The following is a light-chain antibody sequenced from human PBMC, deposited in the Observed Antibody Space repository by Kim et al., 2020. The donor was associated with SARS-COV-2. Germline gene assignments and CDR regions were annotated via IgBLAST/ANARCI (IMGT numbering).Light chain of an antibody. Sequence: SSSYLAWYQQKPGQAPRLLIYGASTRAAGIPDRFSGSGSETDFTLTISRLEPEDFAVYYCQQYGSSPRTFGQGTKVEIK. CDR2: GAS. CDR1: SSSY. CDR3: QQYGSSPRT. V-gene: IGKV3-20*01. J-gene: IGKJ1*01.